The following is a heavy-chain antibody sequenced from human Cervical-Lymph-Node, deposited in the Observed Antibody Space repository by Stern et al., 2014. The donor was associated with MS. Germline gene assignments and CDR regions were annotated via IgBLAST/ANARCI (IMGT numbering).Heavy chain of an antibody. CDR2: FYSGIST. D-gene: IGHD5-24*01. CDR1: GPTAISNY. J-gene: IGHJ5*02. CDR3: TREMAARRLDP. Sequence: EVQLVESGGTLVQPGGSLGLPCAAPGPTAISNYMTWVPQAPGKGLEWVSIFYSGISTYYAESVKGRFSFSIDNSKNTLFLHMNNLRVEDTAMYYCTREMAARRLDPWGQGTLVIVSA. V-gene: IGHV3-66*01.